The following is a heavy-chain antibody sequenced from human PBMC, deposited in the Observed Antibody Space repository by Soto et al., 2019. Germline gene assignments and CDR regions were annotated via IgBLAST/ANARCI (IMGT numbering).Heavy chain of an antibody. D-gene: IGHD2-21*01. Sequence: GGSLRLSCAASGFTFSSFVMSWVRQAPGKGLEWVAAVSYDGGKKYYADSVKGRFTISRDNSKNTLYLQMNSLGADDTAVYYCARELYSCGAECPYYMDYWGQGTPVTVSS. CDR2: VSYDGGKK. V-gene: IGHV3-30-3*01. CDR1: GFTFSSFV. J-gene: IGHJ4*02. CDR3: ARELYSCGAECPYYMDY.